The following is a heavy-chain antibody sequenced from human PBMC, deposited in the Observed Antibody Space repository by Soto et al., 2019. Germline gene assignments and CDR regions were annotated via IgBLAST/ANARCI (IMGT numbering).Heavy chain of an antibody. V-gene: IGHV4-31*03. CDR2: IYYSGST. J-gene: IGHJ4*01. D-gene: IGHD3-3*01. CDR1: GGSISSGGYY. CDR3: ARSPYDFWSGYYPHFDY. Sequence: SETLSLTCTVSGGSISSGGYYWSWIRQHPGKGLEWIGYIYYSGSTYYNPSLKSRVTISVDTSKSQFSLKLSSVTAADTAVYYCARSPYDFWSGYYPHFDYWGQGTLVTHSS.